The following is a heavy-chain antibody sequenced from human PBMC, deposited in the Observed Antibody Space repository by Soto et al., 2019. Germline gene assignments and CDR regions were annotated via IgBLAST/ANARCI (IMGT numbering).Heavy chain of an antibody. CDR3: ARSNDYERGMGI. J-gene: IGHJ6*02. V-gene: IGHV3-30*04. CDR2: ISYDGRRK. D-gene: IGHD3-22*01. Sequence: SLRLSCATSGFTFRSYSMNWVRQAPGKGLEWVSVISYDGRRKYYGDSVRGRFTISRDISNNTLYLQMNSLTAEDTAVYYCARSNDYERGMGIWGQETTVTVSS. CDR1: GFTFRSYS.